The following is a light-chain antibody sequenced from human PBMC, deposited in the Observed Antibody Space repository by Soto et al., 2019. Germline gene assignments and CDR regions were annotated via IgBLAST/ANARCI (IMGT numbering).Light chain of an antibody. CDR3: QQYNSLYT. V-gene: IGKV1-5*03. Sequence: DIQMTQSPSTLSASVGDRVTITCRASQSISSWWAWYQQKPGKAPKLLIYKASSLESEVPSRFSGRRSGTELTVAVGSLQRGGFATYYCQQYNSLYTFGQGTKLEIK. CDR1: QSISSW. CDR2: KAS. J-gene: IGKJ2*01.